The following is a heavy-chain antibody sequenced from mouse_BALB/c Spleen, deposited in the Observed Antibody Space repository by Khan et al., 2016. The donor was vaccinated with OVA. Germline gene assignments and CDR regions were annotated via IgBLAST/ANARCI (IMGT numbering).Heavy chain of an antibody. CDR2: INTYTGDP. V-gene: IGHV9-3-1*01. CDR3: GRVGYNGRMDS. J-gene: IGHJ4*01. CDR1: GYTFTNFG. Sequence: QIQLVQSGPEVKKPGETVKISCKASGYTFTNFGMNWVRQAPGKGLEWMGWINTYTGDPTYADEFKGRFAFSLDTSASTAYLPINNLKTEDTATTCCGRVGYNGRMDSWGQGTSVTVSS. D-gene: IGHD1-3*01.